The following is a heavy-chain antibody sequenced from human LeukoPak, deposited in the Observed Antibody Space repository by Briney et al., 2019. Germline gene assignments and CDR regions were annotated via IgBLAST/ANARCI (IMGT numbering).Heavy chain of an antibody. CDR2: IGAAGAHT. J-gene: IGHJ3*02. Sequence: GGSLRLSCAASGFIFSYHDMHWVRQAPGKGLEFVSSIGAAGAHTFYADSVKGRFTISRDNFQSTMYLQMDGLRPEDSAVYYCARELGGTKTGGFDIWGQGTVVTVSS. CDR3: ARELGGTKTGGFDI. V-gene: IGHV3-64*02. CDR1: GFIFSYHD. D-gene: IGHD1-14*01.